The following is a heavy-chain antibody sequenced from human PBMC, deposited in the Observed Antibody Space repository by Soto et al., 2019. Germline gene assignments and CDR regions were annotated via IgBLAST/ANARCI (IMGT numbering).Heavy chain of an antibody. Sequence: SETLSLTFTVSGGSISSSSYYWGWIRQPPGKGLEWIGYIYYSGSTNYNPSLKSRVTISVDTSKNQFSLKLSSVTAADTAVYYCARGLHYYDSSGYYHTSPYYWGQGTLVTAPQ. D-gene: IGHD3-22*01. CDR2: IYYSGST. CDR1: GGSISSSSYY. J-gene: IGHJ4*02. CDR3: ARGLHYYDSSGYYHTSPYY. V-gene: IGHV4-61*05.